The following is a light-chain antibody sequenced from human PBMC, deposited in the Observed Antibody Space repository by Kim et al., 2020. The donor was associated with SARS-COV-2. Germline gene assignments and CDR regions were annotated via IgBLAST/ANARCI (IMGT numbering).Light chain of an antibody. CDR2: EAS. Sequence: ASVRDRVTITCRASQTISSWLAWYQQKPGKTPNLLISEASTLESGVSSRFSGSGSGTEFTLTISSLQPDDSATYYCQQYNSSPVTFGGGTKVDIK. CDR1: QTISSW. V-gene: IGKV1-5*03. J-gene: IGKJ4*01. CDR3: QQYNSSPVT.